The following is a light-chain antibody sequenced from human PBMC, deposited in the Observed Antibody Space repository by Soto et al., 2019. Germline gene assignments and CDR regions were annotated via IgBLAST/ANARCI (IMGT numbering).Light chain of an antibody. J-gene: IGKJ5*01. Sequence: DIQMTQSPSTLSASVGDRVTITCRASQSISSWLAWYQQKPGKAPKLLIYDASSLESGVPSRFSGSESGTDFTLTISSLQPEDCAIYFCQQANSFPITFGQGTRLEIK. CDR2: DAS. V-gene: IGKV1-5*01. CDR3: QQANSFPIT. CDR1: QSISSW.